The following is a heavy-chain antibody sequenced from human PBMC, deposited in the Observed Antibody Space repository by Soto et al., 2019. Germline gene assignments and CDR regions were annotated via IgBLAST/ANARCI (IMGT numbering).Heavy chain of an antibody. Sequence: SETLSLTCTVSGGPISSYYWSWIRQPPGKGLEWIGYIYYSGSTNYNPSLKSRVTISVDTSKNQFSLKLSSVTAADTAVYYCARGLLEWQLNWFDPWGQGTLVTVSS. D-gene: IGHD3-3*01. CDR3: ARGLLEWQLNWFDP. CDR1: GGPISSYY. J-gene: IGHJ5*02. CDR2: IYYSGST. V-gene: IGHV4-59*08.